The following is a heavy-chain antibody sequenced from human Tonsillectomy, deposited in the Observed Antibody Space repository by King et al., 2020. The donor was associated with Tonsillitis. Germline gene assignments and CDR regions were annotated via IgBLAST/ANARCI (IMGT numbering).Heavy chain of an antibody. J-gene: IGHJ4*02. D-gene: IGHD2-15*01. V-gene: IGHV4-4*07. CDR2: MYTSGST. CDR1: GGSISSYS. CDR3: ARDRRYCSDNRCYSFDS. Sequence: VQLQESGPGLVKPSETLSLTCTVSGGSISSYSWSWIRQHAGKGLEWIGRMYTSGSTNYNLSLKSRVTMSVDTSKNQFSLKLSSVTAADTAVYYCARDRRYCSDNRCYSFDSWGQGTLVTVSS.